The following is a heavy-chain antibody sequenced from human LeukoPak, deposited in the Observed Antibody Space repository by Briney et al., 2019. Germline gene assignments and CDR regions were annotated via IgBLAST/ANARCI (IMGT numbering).Heavy chain of an antibody. CDR2: IIPICGTA. J-gene: IGHJ4*02. CDR1: GGTFSSYA. V-gene: IGHV1-69*05. Sequence: GASLKLSCKASGGTFSSYAISWVRQSPGQQVKWMGGIIPICGTANYAQKLLGSVTITTDESTSTAYMELSSLRSEDRAVYYCGRVVLVVVPAAIFLPDDCWGQGTLVTVSS. D-gene: IGHD2-2*01. CDR3: GRVVLVVVPAAIFLPDDC.